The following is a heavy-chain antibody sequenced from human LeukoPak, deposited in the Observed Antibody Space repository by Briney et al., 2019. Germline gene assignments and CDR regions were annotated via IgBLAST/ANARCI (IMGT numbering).Heavy chain of an antibody. CDR1: GDSFRSYY. D-gene: IGHD3-22*01. CDR2: IYDSGST. CDR3: ARQSISGSSLSYFDY. V-gene: IGHV4-59*01. J-gene: IGHJ4*02. Sequence: SETLSLTCTVSGDSFRSYYWSWIRQPPGKGLEWIGNIYDSGSTNYNPSLKSRVTISVDTSKNQCSLKLSSVTAADTAVYYCARQSISGSSLSYFDYWGQGTLVNVSS.